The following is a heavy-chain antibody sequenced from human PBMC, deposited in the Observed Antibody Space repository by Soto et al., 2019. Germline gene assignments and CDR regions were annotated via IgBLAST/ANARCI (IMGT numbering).Heavy chain of an antibody. CDR2: ISYSGST. D-gene: IGHD6-13*01. CDR3: ARGTSWQLPSDY. J-gene: IGHJ4*02. V-gene: IGHV4-59*01. CDR1: RDSISSYY. Sequence: SETLSLTCTVSRDSISSYYWSWIRQPPGKRLEWIGYISYSGSTDYNPSLKSRVTISGDTSKTQFSLKVSSVTAADTAVYYCARGTSWQLPSDYWGKGTRVTVSS.